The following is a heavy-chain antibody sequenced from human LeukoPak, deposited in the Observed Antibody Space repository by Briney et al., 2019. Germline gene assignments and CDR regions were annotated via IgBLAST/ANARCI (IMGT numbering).Heavy chain of an antibody. Sequence: ASVQVSCKASGYTFIANYLQWVRQAPGLGPEWLGWMHVGPGNTRYAPKFQDRVTLSRDTSINTAYMDLSSLTSDDTAVYYCAREGSYCDGGDCYSFDFWGQGTLVTVSS. J-gene: IGHJ4*02. V-gene: IGHV1-2*02. D-gene: IGHD2-21*02. CDR1: GYTFIANY. CDR3: AREGSYCDGGDCYSFDF. CDR2: MHVGPGNT.